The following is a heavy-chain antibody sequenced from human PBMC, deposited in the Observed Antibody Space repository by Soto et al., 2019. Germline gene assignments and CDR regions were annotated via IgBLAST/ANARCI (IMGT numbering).Heavy chain of an antibody. CDR2: IYYSGST. CDR3: ARTSFITGTTSYYYYGMDV. CDR1: GGSISSYY. Sequence: SETLSLTCTVSGGSISSYYWSWIRQPPGKGLEWIGYIYYSGSTNYNPSLKSRVTISVDKSKNQFSLKLTSVTAADTAVYYCARTSFITGTTSYYYYGMDVWGQGTTVTVSS. V-gene: IGHV4-59*01. D-gene: IGHD1-20*01. J-gene: IGHJ6*02.